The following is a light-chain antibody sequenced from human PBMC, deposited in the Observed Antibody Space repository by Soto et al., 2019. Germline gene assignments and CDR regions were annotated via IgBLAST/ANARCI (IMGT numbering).Light chain of an antibody. CDR2: AAS. V-gene: IGKV1-12*01. CDR3: QQANSFPPFT. Sequence: DIPMTQSPSSVSASVGDRVTITCRASQGISSWLAWYQQKPGKAPKLLIYAASSLQSGVPSRFSGSGSGTDFTLPIRSLPAGDFATYDCQQANSFPPFTFGPGTKVDIK. J-gene: IGKJ3*01. CDR1: QGISSW.